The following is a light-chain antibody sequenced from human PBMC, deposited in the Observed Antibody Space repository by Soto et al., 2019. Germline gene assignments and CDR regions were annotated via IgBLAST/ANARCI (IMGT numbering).Light chain of an antibody. J-gene: IGKJ3*01. V-gene: IGKV1-27*01. CDR3: KKYNSAPRIT. Sequence: DIQMTQSPSSLSASVGDRVTITCRASHDISSYLAWYQQKPGKVPKLLIYAASTLQSEVPSRFSGSRSGTDLTLAISSMQPEDVATYYCKKYNSAPRITFGAGTKVDIK. CDR1: HDISSY. CDR2: AAS.